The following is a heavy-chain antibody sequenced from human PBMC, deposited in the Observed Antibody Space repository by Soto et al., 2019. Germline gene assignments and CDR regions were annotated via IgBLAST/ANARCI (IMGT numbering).Heavy chain of an antibody. J-gene: IGHJ4*02. CDR2: VNSRGLT. D-gene: IGHD6-6*01. CDR1: GVSMNNSRYY. V-gene: IGHV4-39*01. CDR3: ARHLIMTPLAARPWKFDY. Sequence: SETLSLTCSVSGVSMNNSRYYWGWIRQAPGQGLEWIGAVNSRGLTFYRTSLRNRVTMSVDTSKNEVSLKLSAVTAADTSVFYCARHLIMTPLAARPWKFDYWGQGIPVTVSS.